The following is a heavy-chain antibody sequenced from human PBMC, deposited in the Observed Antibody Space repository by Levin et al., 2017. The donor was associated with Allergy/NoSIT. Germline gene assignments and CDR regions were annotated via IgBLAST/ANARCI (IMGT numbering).Heavy chain of an antibody. J-gene: IGHJ4*02. CDR3: ARREGRSGYYTHDF. CDR1: GFTFSDYY. V-gene: IGHV3-11*01. Sequence: GGSLRLSCAASGFTFSDYYMSWVRQSPGRGLEWVSHISSSGTTRDYADSVKGRFTISRDNAKSSLFLQMNSLRAEDTAVYYCARREGRSGYYTHDFWGQGTLVTVSS. D-gene: IGHD3-3*01. CDR2: ISSSGTTR.